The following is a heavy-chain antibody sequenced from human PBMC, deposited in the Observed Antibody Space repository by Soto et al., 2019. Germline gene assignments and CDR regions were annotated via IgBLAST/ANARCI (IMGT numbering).Heavy chain of an antibody. CDR3: GRITILPKYYYYGRDV. CDR2: IYYSGST. J-gene: IGHJ6*02. D-gene: IGHD3-3*01. CDR1: GGSISSSSYY. V-gene: IGHV4-39*01. Sequence: QLQLQESGPGLVKPSETLSLTCTVSGGSISSSSYYWGWIRQPPGKGLEWIGSIYYSGSTYYNPSLQSRVTISVDTSKNQFSLKLCSGTAADTAVSYCGRITILPKYYYYGRDVWGQGTTVTVSS.